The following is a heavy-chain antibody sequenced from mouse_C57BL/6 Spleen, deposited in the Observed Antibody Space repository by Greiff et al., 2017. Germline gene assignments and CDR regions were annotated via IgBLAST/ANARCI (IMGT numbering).Heavy chain of an antibody. Sequence: QVQLQQSGAELVRPGSSVKLSCKASGYTFTSYWMDWVKQRPGQGLEWIGNIYPSDSETHYNQKFKDKATLTVDKSSSTAYMQLSSLTSEDSAVYYCASYYGSSYDWYFDVWGTGTTVTVSS. CDR1: GYTFTSYW. CDR2: IYPSDSET. CDR3: ASYYGSSYDWYFDV. V-gene: IGHV1-61*01. D-gene: IGHD1-1*01. J-gene: IGHJ1*03.